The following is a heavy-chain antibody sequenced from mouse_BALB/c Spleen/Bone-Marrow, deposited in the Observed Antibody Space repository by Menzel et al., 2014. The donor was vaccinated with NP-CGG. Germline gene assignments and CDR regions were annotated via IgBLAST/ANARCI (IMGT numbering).Heavy chain of an antibody. CDR1: GFTFSAFY. CDR3: ARYVGYGNYFSY. V-gene: IGHV7-1*02. J-gene: IGHJ3*01. CDR2: SRNKAKDYTT. D-gene: IGHD2-10*02. Sequence: EVKLMESGGGLVQPGGPLRLSCATSGFTFSAFYMEWVRQPPGKRLEWIAASRNKAKDYTTEYSASVKGRFIVSRDTSQSILYLQMNALRAEDTAIYYSARYVGYGNYFSYWGQGTLVTVSA.